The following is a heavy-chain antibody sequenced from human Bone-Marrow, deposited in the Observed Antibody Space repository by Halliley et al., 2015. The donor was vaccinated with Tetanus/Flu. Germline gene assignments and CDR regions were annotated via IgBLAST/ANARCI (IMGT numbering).Heavy chain of an antibody. Sequence: HGGSTTYNPSLKSRVTLSGDTSKNQFSLRLRSVTAADTAVYYCARVGPVSYGMDVWGRGTTVIVS. CDR3: ARVGPVSYGMDV. CDR2: HGGST. V-gene: IGHV4-59*01. J-gene: IGHJ6*02.